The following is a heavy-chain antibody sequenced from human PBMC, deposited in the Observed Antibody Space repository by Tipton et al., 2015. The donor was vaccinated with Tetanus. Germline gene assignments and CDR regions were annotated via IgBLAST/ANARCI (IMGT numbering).Heavy chain of an antibody. Sequence: LRLSCTVSGASISSNTYYWGWIRQPPGKGLEWIASVSYSGSTHYNPSLKSRVVLSVDLSKNQFYLNLSSVTAADTAMYDCARDQGGGRVARLNWIDPWGQGTLVTVSS. V-gene: IGHV4-39*07. D-gene: IGHD3-16*01. CDR1: GASISSNTYY. CDR3: ARDQGGGRVARLNWIDP. CDR2: VSYSGST. J-gene: IGHJ5*02.